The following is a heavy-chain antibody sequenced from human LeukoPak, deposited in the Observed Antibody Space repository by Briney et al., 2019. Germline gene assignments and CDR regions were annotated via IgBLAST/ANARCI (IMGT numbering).Heavy chain of an antibody. CDR3: ARDPGGYYYGMDV. D-gene: IGHD3-10*01. V-gene: IGHV3-53*01. Sequence: GGSLRLSCAASGFTVSSNYMSWVRQAPGRGLEWVSVIYSGGSTYYADSVKGRFTISRDNSKNTLYLQMNSLRAEDTAVYYCARDPGGYYYGMDVWGQGTTVTVSS. CDR1: GFTVSSNY. J-gene: IGHJ6*02. CDR2: IYSGGST.